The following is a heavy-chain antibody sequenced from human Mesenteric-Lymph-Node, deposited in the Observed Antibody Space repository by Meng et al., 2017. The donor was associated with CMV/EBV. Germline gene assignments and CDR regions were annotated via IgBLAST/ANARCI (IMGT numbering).Heavy chain of an antibody. D-gene: IGHD4-11*01. CDR2: ISSSGSTI. V-gene: IGHV3-48*03. Sequence: GGSLRLSCAASGFTFSSYEMNWVRQAPGKGLEWVSYISSSGSTIYYADSVKGRFTISRDNAKNSLYLQMNSLRPEDTALYYCAKEPRTTLFGYYGMDVWGQGTTVTVSS. CDR1: GFTFSSYE. J-gene: IGHJ6*02. CDR3: AKEPRTTLFGYYGMDV.